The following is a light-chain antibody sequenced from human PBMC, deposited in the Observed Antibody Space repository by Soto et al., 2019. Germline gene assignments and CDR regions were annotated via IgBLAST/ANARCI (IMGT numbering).Light chain of an antibody. CDR2: ATS. CDR3: QQYRSSPWT. CDR1: QSVSSSY. V-gene: IGKV3-20*01. Sequence: EIVLTQSPGTLSLSPGERATLSCGASQSVSSSYLAWYQQKPGQAPRLLIYATSSRATGIPDRFSGSGSGTDFTLTISRLEPEDFAAYYCQQYRSSPWTFGQGTKVEIK. J-gene: IGKJ1*01.